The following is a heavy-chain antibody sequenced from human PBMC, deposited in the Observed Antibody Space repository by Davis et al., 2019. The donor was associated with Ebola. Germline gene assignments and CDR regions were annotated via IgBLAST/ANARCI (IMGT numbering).Heavy chain of an antibody. CDR1: GFSLTTVGVG. V-gene: IGHV2-5*02. CDR2: IYWDGTQ. Sequence: SGPTLVKPTQTLTLTCPISGFSLTTVGVGVGWIRQPPGRALEWLALIYWDGTQLYRPSLNNRLTITKDSLKNQVVLTLTQFEPVEHAKNFRTHRRDGPLQSLFDPWGQGTLGTVS. J-gene: IGHJ5*02. CDR3: THRRDGPLQSLFDP. D-gene: IGHD2-21*02.